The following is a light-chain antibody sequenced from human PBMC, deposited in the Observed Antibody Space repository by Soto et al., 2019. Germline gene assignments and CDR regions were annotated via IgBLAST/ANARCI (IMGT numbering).Light chain of an antibody. V-gene: IGLV2-14*01. J-gene: IGLJ2*01. Sequence: QSALTQPASVSGSPGQSITISCTGTSGDVGGYNYVYWYQQHPGKAPKIMIYDVSNRPSGVSNLFSGSKSGNTASLALSGPNAEYEAEYYCNSYTSSSTLEVGGGTKLTVL. CDR1: SGDVGGYNY. CDR2: DVS. CDR3: NSYTSSSTLE.